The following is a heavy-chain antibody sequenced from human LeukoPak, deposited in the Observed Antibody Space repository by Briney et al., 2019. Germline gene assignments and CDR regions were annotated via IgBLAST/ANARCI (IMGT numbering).Heavy chain of an antibody. CDR1: GGSFSGYY. D-gene: IGHD2-15*01. CDR3: ARGITGDIVVVVAAAYFDY. CDR2: INHSGST. Sequence: PSETLSLTCAVYGGSFSGYYWSWIRQPPGKGLEWIGEINHSGSTNYNPSLKSRVTISVDTSKNQFSLKLSSVTAADTAVYYCARGITGDIVVVVAAAYFDYWGQGTLVTVSS. V-gene: IGHV4-34*01. J-gene: IGHJ4*02.